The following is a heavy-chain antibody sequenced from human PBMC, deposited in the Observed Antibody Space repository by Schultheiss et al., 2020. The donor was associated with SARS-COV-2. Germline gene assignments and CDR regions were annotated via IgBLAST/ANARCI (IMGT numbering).Heavy chain of an antibody. J-gene: IGHJ5*02. CDR3: VRGGYDDYYGAFDH. CDR1: GGSISSGGYY. CDR2: IYYSGST. V-gene: IGHV4-61*08. Sequence: SETLSLTCTVSGGSISSGGYYWSWIRQHPGKGLEWIGYIYYSGSTNYNPSLKSRVTISADTSKNQFSLKLSSVTAADTAVYYCVRGGYDDYYGAFDHWGQGVLVTVSS. D-gene: IGHD3-16*01.